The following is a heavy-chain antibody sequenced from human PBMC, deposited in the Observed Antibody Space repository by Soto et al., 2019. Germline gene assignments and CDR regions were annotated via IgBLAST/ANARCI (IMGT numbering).Heavy chain of an antibody. CDR2: IYFGGST. V-gene: IGHV4-59*01. J-gene: IGHJ6*02. CDR3: ATGLFVPDNYFYYGGDV. Sequence: QVQLQESGPGLVKPSETLSLACNVSGGSFGNYYWSWIRQPPGKGLEWIGYIYFGGSTNYNPSLKSRATISIDTSKHQLALRLSSVTAADSAVDDCATGLFVPDNYFYYGGDVWGHGTAVTISS. D-gene: IGHD2-21*01. CDR1: GGSFGNYY.